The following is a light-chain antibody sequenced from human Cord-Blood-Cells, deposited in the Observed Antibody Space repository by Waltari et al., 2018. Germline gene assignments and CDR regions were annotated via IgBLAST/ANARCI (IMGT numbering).Light chain of an antibody. J-gene: IGLJ2*01. V-gene: IGLV2-23*01. CDR3: CSYVGSSTHVV. Sequence: QSALTQPAPVSGSPGQSITISCTGTSSDVGSYNLVSWYQQHPGKAPKLMIYEGSKRPSGVSNRFSGSKSGNTASLTISGLQAEDEADYYCCSYVGSSTHVVFGGGTKLTVL. CDR2: EGS. CDR1: SSDVGSYNL.